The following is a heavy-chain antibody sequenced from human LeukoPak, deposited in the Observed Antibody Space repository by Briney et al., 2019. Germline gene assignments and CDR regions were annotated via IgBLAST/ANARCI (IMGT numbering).Heavy chain of an antibody. CDR1: GGSISSGSYY. J-gene: IGHJ4*02. D-gene: IGHD3-10*01. Sequence: SETLSLTCTVSGGSISSGSYYWSWIRQPAGKGLEWIGRIYTSGSTNYNPSLKSRVTISVDTSKNQFSLKLSSVTAADTAVYYCARSITMVRGVQKDWGQGTLVTVSS. V-gene: IGHV4-61*02. CDR2: IYTSGST. CDR3: ARSITMVRGVQKD.